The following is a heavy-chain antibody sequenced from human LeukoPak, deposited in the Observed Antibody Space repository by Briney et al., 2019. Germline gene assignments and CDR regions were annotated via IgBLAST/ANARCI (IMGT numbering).Heavy chain of an antibody. CDR3: ARNRGPSY. CDR2: IKPDGSEK. V-gene: IGHV3-7*01. CDR1: GFTFSSYL. Sequence: GGSLRLSCAASGFTFSSYLMTWVRQAPGKGLEWGANIKPDGSEKFYADSVEGRFTISRDNAKNSVYLQMDSLRAEDTAVYYCARNRGPSYWGQGTLVTVSS. J-gene: IGHJ4*02.